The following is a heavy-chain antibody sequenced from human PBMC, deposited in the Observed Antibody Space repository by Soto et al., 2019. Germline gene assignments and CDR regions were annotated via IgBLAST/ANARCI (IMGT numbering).Heavy chain of an antibody. CDR1: GYSLTSYW. CDR3: ARTSAAGKYYYGMDV. J-gene: IGHJ6*02. V-gene: IGHV5-51*01. CDR2: IYPGDSDT. Sequence: GESLKISCKGSGYSLTSYWIGWVRQMPGKGLECMGIIYPGDSDTRYSPSFQGQVTISADKSISTAYLQWSSLKASDTAMYYCARTSAAGKYYYGMDVWGQGTTVTVSS. D-gene: IGHD6-13*01.